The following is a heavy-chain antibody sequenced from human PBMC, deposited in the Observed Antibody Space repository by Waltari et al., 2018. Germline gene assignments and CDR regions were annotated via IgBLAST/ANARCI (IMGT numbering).Heavy chain of an antibody. V-gene: IGHV4-38-2*01. J-gene: IGHJ6*03. D-gene: IGHD5-18*01. CDR1: GYSISSGYY. Sequence: QVQLQESGPGLVKPSETLSLTCAVSGYSISSGYYWGWIRQPPGKGLEWIGSIYHSGSTYYNPSLKSRVTISVDTSKNQFSLKLSSVTAADTAVYYCARGRYSSPPYYYYMDVWGKGTTVTISS. CDR2: IYHSGST. CDR3: ARGRYSSPPYYYYMDV.